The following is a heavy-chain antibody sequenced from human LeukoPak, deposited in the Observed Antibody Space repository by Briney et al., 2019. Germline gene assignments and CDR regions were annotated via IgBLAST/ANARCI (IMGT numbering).Heavy chain of an antibody. D-gene: IGHD2-2*02. CDR2: IRHDGSNP. Sequence: GGSLRLSWVASGFNFRSYGMHWVRQVPGKGLEWVTFIRHDGSNPYYADSVKGRFTISRDNSKSTLYLEMNSLRPEDTAVYFCAKDGKYCSSTTCYNHYYYYYMDVWGKGTTVTVSS. CDR1: GFNFRSYG. J-gene: IGHJ6*03. CDR3: AKDGKYCSSTTCYNHYYYYYMDV. V-gene: IGHV3-30*02.